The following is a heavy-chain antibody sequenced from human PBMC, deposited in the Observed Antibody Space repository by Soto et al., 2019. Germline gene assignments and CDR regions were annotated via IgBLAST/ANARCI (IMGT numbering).Heavy chain of an antibody. V-gene: IGHV1-2*04. CDR3: ARAKDSSGYYLYYFDY. J-gene: IGHJ4*02. Sequence: ASVKVSCKASGYTFTGYYMHWVRQAPGQGLEWMGWINPNSGGTNYAQKFQGWVTMTRDTSISTAYVELSRLRSDDTAVYYCARAKDSSGYYLYYFDYWGQGTLVTVSS. CDR2: INPNSGGT. D-gene: IGHD3-22*01. CDR1: GYTFTGYY.